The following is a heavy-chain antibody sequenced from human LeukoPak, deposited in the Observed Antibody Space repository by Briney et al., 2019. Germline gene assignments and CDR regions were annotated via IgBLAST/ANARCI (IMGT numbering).Heavy chain of an antibody. D-gene: IGHD2-21*02. J-gene: IGHJ4*02. V-gene: IGHV4-59*08. CDR2: SSDSGTT. Sequence: SETLSLTCSLSNASLSIYYWSWVRQSPGGGLEWIGCSSDSGTTTYNPSLKSRAPLSVDTSKNQFSLDLSSVTAADTAVYSCARHWGSCHGGGGDCYTFDYWGQGTLVTVSS. CDR1: NASLSIYY. CDR3: ARHWGSCHGGGGDCYTFDY.